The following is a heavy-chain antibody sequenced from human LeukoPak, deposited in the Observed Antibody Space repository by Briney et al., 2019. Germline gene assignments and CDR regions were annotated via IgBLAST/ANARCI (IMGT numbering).Heavy chain of an antibody. Sequence: SETLSLTCTVSGGSISSGDYYWSWIRQPPGKGLEWIGYIYYSGSTYYNPSLKSRVTISVDTAKNQFSLKLSSVTAADTAVYYCARGLGGSERFDYWGQGTLVTVSS. CDR2: IYYSGST. CDR3: ARGLGGSERFDY. D-gene: IGHD1-26*01. CDR1: GGSISSGDYY. J-gene: IGHJ4*02. V-gene: IGHV4-30-4*08.